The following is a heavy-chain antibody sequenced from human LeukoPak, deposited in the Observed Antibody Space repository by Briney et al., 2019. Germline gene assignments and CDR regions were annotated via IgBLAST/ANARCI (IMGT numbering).Heavy chain of an antibody. CDR3: AKGGYSSSWYQSLSDWFDP. Sequence: GGSLRLSCAASGFTFSSYGMHWVRQAPGKGLEWVAVIWYDGSNKYYADSVKGRFTISRDNSKNTMYLQMNSLRAEDTAVYYCAKGGYSSSWYQSLSDWFDPWGQGTLVTVSS. CDR1: GFTFSSYG. J-gene: IGHJ5*02. D-gene: IGHD6-13*01. V-gene: IGHV3-33*06. CDR2: IWYDGSNK.